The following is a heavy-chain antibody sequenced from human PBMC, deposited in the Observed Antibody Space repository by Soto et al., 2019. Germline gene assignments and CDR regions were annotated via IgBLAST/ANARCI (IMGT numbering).Heavy chain of an antibody. CDR2: IYYRGGT. CDR1: GGSVSSGNYY. CDR3: AREAAVAASHYFGY. D-gene: IGHD6-19*01. J-gene: IGHJ4*02. Sequence: QVQLQESGPGLVRPSETLSLTCTVSGGSVSSGNYYWSWIRQPPGRELEWIGYIYYRGGTNYNPSLKRRVTISVDSSKNQFSLRLSSVTAADTAFYSCAREAAVAASHYFGYWGQGALVTVSS. V-gene: IGHV4-61*01.